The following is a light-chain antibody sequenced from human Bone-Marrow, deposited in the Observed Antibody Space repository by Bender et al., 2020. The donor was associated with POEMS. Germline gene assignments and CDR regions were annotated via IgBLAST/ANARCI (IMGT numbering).Light chain of an antibody. CDR1: SGHSYYA. V-gene: IGLV4-69*01. Sequence: QVVLTQSPSASASLGASVKLTCTLSSGHSYYAIAWLQQQPGKGPRYLMKVNSDGSHNKGDVIPARFSGSSSGAERYLTISSLQSEDEADYYCSSFTTSNTLVFGGGTKLTVL. CDR2: VNSDGSH. CDR3: SSFTTSNTLV. J-gene: IGLJ3*02.